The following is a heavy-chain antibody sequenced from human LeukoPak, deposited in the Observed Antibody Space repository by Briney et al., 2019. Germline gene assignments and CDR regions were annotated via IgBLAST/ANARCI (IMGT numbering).Heavy chain of an antibody. CDR2: IYYSGST. D-gene: IGHD6-19*01. Sequence: SETLSLTCAVSECSISSYYWSWIRQPPGKGLEWIGYIYYSGSTNYNPSFKSRVAISVDTSKNQFSLKLSSVTAADSAVYYWATWGIAVAGTFDYWGQGTLVTVST. V-gene: IGHV4-59*08. J-gene: IGHJ4*02. CDR3: ATWGIAVAGTFDY. CDR1: ECSISSYY.